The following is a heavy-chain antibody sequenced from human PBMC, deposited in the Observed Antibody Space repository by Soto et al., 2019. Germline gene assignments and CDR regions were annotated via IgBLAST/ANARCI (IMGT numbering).Heavy chain of an antibody. CDR1: GFTFSSYW. V-gene: IGHV3-7*04. Sequence: PGGSLRLSCAASGFTFSSYWMSWVRQAPGKGLEWVANIKQDGSEKYYVDSVKGRFTISRDNAKNSLYLQMNSLRAEDTAVYYCARVVAVADYYFDYWGQGTLVTVSS. D-gene: IGHD6-19*01. J-gene: IGHJ4*02. CDR2: IKQDGSEK. CDR3: ARVVAVADYYFDY.